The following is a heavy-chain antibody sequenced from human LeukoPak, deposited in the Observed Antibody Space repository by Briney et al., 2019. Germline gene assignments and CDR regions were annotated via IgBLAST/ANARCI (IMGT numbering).Heavy chain of an antibody. Sequence: GASVKVSCKASGGTFSSYAISWVRQAPGQGLEWMGGIIPIFGTANYAQKFQGRVKITTDESTSTAYMELSSLRSEDTAVYYCARLPVCSSTSCATPVEYFQHWGQGTLVTVSS. J-gene: IGHJ1*01. V-gene: IGHV1-69*05. D-gene: IGHD2-2*01. CDR3: ARLPVCSSTSCATPVEYFQH. CDR2: IIPIFGTA. CDR1: GGTFSSYA.